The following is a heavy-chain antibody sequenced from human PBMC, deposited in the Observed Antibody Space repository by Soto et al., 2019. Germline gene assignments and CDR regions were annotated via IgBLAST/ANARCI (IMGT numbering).Heavy chain of an antibody. J-gene: IGHJ4*02. CDR2: ISGSGGST. Sequence: GGSLRLSCAASGFTFSSYAMSWVRQAPGKGLEWVSAISGSGGSTYYADSVKGRSTISRDNSKNTLYLQMNSLRAEDTAVYYCAKVGPRYGSGSYYFDYWGQGTLVTVSS. D-gene: IGHD3-10*01. CDR3: AKVGPRYGSGSYYFDY. CDR1: GFTFSSYA. V-gene: IGHV3-23*01.